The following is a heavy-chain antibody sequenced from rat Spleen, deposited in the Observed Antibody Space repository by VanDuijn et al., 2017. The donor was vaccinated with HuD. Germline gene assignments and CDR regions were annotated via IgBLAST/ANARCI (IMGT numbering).Heavy chain of an antibody. CDR1: GFTFSNYD. Sequence: EVQLVESGGGLLQPGGSLNLSCTASGFTFSNYDMAWVRQAPTKGLEWVASISTGDGNTYFRDSVKGRFTISRDSAESTLYLQMDSLRSEDTATYYCTRHAGDYGSYFDYWGQGVMVTVSS. D-gene: IGHD1-3*01. V-gene: IGHV5S23*01. J-gene: IGHJ2*01. CDR2: ISTGDGNT. CDR3: TRHAGDYGSYFDY.